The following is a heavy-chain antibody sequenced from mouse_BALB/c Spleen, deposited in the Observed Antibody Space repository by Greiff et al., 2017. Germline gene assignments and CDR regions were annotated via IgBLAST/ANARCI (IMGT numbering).Heavy chain of an antibody. J-gene: IGHJ4*01. D-gene: IGHD2-5*01. CDR2: IWAGGST. CDR1: GFSLTSYG. CDR3: ASSKGGYAMDY. V-gene: IGHV2-9*02. Sequence: VQLQQSGPGLVAPSQSLSITCTVSGFSLTSYGVHWVRQPPGKGLEWLGVIWAGGSTNYNSALMSRLSISKDNSKSQVFLKMNSLQTDDTAMYYCASSKGGYAMDYWGQGSSVTVSS.